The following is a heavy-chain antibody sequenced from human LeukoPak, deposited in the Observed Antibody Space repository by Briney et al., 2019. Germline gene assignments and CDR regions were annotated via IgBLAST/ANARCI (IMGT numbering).Heavy chain of an antibody. Sequence: SETLSLTCAVYGGSFSGYYWSWIRQPPGKGLEWIGEINHSGSTNYNPSLKSRVTISVDTSKNQFSLKLSSVTAADTAVYYCARGRGHFDYWGQGTLVTVSS. CDR3: ARGRGHFDY. CDR1: GGSFSGYY. J-gene: IGHJ4*02. V-gene: IGHV4-34*01. CDR2: INHSGST.